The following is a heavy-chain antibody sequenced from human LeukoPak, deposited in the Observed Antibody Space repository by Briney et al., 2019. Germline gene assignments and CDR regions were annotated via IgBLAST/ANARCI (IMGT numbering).Heavy chain of an antibody. J-gene: IGHJ3*02. V-gene: IGHV4-59*08. CDR1: GGSISSYY. Sequence: PSETLSLTCTVSGGSISSYYWSWIRQPPGKGLEWIGYIYYSGSTNYNPSLKSRVTISVDTSKNQFSLKLSSVTAADTAVYYCARLVDYDSSGYYSDAFDIWGQGTMVTVSS. CDR3: ARLVDYDSSGYYSDAFDI. D-gene: IGHD3-22*01. CDR2: IYYSGST.